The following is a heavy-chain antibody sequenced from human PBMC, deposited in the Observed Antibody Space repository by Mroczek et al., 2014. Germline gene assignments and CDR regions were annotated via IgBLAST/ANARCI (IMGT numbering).Heavy chain of an antibody. CDR1: GGSISSGDYY. Sequence: QVQXQHWGPGLVKPSQTLSLTCTVSGGSISSGDYYWSWIRQPPGRAWSGLGTSITWEHLLQPSLKSRVTISVDTSKNQFSLKLSSVTAADTAVYYCARDTNEGTIDYWGQGTLVTVSS. D-gene: IGHD3-9*01. CDR3: ARDTNEGTIDY. CDR2: SITWEH. V-gene: IGHV4-30-4*01. J-gene: IGHJ4*02.